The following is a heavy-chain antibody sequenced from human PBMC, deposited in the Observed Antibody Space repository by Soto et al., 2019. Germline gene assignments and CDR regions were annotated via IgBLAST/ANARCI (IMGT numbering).Heavy chain of an antibody. V-gene: IGHV1-18*01. CDR2: ISAYNGNT. D-gene: IGHD4-17*01. Sequence: GVSLKVSCKAPGYTFTSYCISWARQAPGQGLEWMGWISAYNGNTNYAQHLQGRVTLTTDTSTSTAYMDLRSLRSDDTAVYYCARVLHDYGDYDYWGQGTLVTVSS. CDR3: ARVLHDYGDYDY. CDR1: GYTFTSYC. J-gene: IGHJ4*02.